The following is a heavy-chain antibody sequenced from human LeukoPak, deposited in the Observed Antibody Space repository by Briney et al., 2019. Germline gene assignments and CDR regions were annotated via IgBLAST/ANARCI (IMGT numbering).Heavy chain of an antibody. D-gene: IGHD3-22*01. CDR2: IKQDGSKK. Sequence: GGSLRLSCAASGFTFSNYWMSWVRQAPGKGLEWVANIKQDGSKKYYVDSVKGRFTISRDNTKNSLFLQMDSLRAEDTAVYYCAKLDDYYDSSGYGAAFDIWGQGTMVTVSS. CDR1: GFTFSNYW. V-gene: IGHV3-7*01. J-gene: IGHJ3*02. CDR3: AKLDDYYDSSGYGAAFDI.